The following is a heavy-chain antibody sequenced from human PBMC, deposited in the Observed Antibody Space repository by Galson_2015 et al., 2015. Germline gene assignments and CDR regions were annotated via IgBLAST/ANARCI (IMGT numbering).Heavy chain of an antibody. CDR3: AKGAGGSHYSLLYYYGMDV. D-gene: IGHD1-26*01. CDR2: ISGSGGST. CDR1: GFTFSSYA. Sequence: SLRLSCAASGFTFSSYAMSWVRQAPGKGLEWVSAISGSGGSTYYADSVKGRFTISRDNSKNTLYLQMNSLRAEDTAVYYCAKGAGGSHYSLLYYYGMDVWGQGTTVTVSS. J-gene: IGHJ6*02. V-gene: IGHV3-23*01.